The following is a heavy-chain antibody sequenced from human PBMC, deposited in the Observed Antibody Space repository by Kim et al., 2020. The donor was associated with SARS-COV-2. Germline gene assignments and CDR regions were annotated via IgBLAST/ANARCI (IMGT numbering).Heavy chain of an antibody. CDR3: AREARGYSGYDSHLDY. Sequence: SVKVSCKASGGTFSSYAISWVRQAPGQGLEWMGGIIPIFGTANYAQKFQGRVTITADESTSTAYMELSSLRSEDTAGYYCAREARGYSGYDSHLDYWGQGTLVTVSS. V-gene: IGHV1-69*13. J-gene: IGHJ4*02. CDR1: GGTFSSYA. D-gene: IGHD5-12*01. CDR2: IIPIFGTA.